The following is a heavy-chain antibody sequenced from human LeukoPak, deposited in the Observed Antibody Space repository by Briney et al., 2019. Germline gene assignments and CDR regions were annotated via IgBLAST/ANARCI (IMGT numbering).Heavy chain of an antibody. D-gene: IGHD6-19*01. CDR1: GLTFRTYW. V-gene: IGHV3-74*01. CDR2: IINDGSST. CDR3: ARVYGSGWHNPLDV. J-gene: IGHJ6*02. Sequence: GGSLRLSCEASGLTFRTYWMDWVRQAPGKGLVWVSRIINDGSSTRYADSVKGRFTISRDNAKNTMYLQMNSLRAEDTAVYYCARVYGSGWHNPLDVWGQGTTVTVSS.